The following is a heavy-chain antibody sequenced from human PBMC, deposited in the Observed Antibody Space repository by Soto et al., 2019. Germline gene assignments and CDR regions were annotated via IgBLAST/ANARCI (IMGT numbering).Heavy chain of an antibody. CDR2: ISYTVST. D-gene: IGHD2-15*01. J-gene: IGHJ6*02. Sequence: SETLSLTCTVSGDSIRSYYWSWIRQPPGKGLEWIGYISYTVSTHYNPSLKSRVTISADTSKNQFSLKLSSVTTADTALYYCAREGVDATYYYYGMDVWGQGSKVTVSS. V-gene: IGHV4-59*01. CDR3: AREGVDATYYYYGMDV. CDR1: GDSIRSYY.